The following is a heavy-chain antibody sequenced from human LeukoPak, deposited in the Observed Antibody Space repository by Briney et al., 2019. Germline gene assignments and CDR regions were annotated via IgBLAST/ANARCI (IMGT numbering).Heavy chain of an antibody. CDR2: INHSGST. V-gene: IGHV4-34*01. D-gene: IGHD6-6*01. Sequence: SETLSLTCAVYGGSFSGYYWSWLRQPPGKGLEWIGEINHSGSTNYNPSLKSRVTISVDTSKNQVSLKLSSVTAADTAVYYCARCDGYSSSFDYWGQGTLVTVSS. CDR3: ARCDGYSSSFDY. CDR1: GGSFSGYY. J-gene: IGHJ4*02.